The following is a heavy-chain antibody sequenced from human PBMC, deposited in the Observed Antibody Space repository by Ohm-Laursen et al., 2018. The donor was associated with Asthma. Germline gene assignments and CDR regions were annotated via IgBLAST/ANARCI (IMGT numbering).Heavy chain of an antibody. D-gene: IGHD6-13*01. J-gene: IGHJ4*02. Sequence: GSLRLSYAASGLTFSSYAMSWVCQAPGKGLEWGSAISGSGGSTYYADSVKGRFTISRDNSKNTLYLQMNSLRAEDTAVYYCAKESMIAAALDYWGQGTLVTVSS. CDR2: ISGSGGST. CDR3: AKESMIAAALDY. V-gene: IGHV3-23*01. CDR1: GLTFSSYA.